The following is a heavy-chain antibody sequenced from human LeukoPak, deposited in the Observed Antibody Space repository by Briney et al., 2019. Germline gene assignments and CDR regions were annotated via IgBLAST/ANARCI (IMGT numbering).Heavy chain of an antibody. CDR2: ISGSGGST. Sequence: GGSLRLSCAASGFTFSSYAMSWVRQAPGKGLEWVSAISGSGGSTYYADSVKDRFTISRDNSKNTLYLQMNSLRAEDTAVYYCAKDDYYDSSGQVFDYWGQGTLVTVSS. J-gene: IGHJ4*02. CDR1: GFTFSSYA. CDR3: AKDDYYDSSGQVFDY. D-gene: IGHD3-22*01. V-gene: IGHV3-23*01.